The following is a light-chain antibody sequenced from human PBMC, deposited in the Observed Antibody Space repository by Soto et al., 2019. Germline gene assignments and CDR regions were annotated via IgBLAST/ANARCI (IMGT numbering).Light chain of an antibody. V-gene: IGKV3-15*01. CDR2: GAS. J-gene: IGKJ1*01. CDR3: QQYKDWRT. Sequence: IVMTQSPSTLSVSPLERSTLSCRASQTIDNKLAWYQQRPGQAPRLLIYGASIRATGIPARFSGSGSGTEFTLTISGLQSEDFGVYYCQQYKDWRTFGQGTKVDIK. CDR1: QTIDNK.